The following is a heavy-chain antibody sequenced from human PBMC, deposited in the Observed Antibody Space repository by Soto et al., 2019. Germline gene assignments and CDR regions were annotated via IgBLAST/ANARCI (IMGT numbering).Heavy chain of an antibody. CDR3: ARVGSSSWSPFDY. Sequence: QVQLVESGGGVVQPGRSLRLSCAASGFTFSSYGMHWVRQASGKGLEWVAVIWYDGSNKYYADSVKGRFTISRDNSKNTLYLQMNSLRAEDTAVYYCARVGSSSWSPFDYWGQGTLVTVSS. D-gene: IGHD6-13*01. J-gene: IGHJ4*02. CDR1: GFTFSSYG. V-gene: IGHV3-33*01. CDR2: IWYDGSNK.